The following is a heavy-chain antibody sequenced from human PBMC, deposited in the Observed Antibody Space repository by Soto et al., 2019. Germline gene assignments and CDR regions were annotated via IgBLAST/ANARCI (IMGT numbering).Heavy chain of an antibody. CDR1: GGSFSGYY. J-gene: IGHJ5*02. CDR3: ARRIPEPYGIVVVPGGWFDP. CDR2: INHSGST. D-gene: IGHD2-2*01. V-gene: IGHV4-34*01. Sequence: PSETLSLTCAVYGGSFSGYYWSWIRQPPGKGLEWIGEINHSGSTNYNPSLKSRVTISVDTSKNQFSLKLSSVTAADTAVYYCARRIPEPYGIVVVPGGWFDPWGQGTLVTVSS.